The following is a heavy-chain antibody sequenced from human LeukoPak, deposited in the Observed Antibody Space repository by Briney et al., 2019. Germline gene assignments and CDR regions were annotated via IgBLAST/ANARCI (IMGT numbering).Heavy chain of an antibody. Sequence: AGGSLRLSCAASGFTFSSYAMSWVRQAPGKGLEWVSAISGSGGSTYYADSVKGRFTISRDNSKNTLYLQMNSLRAEDTAVYYCAKESGDVYDSSGYYFDYWGQGTLVTVSS. CDR1: GFTFSSYA. V-gene: IGHV3-23*01. CDR2: ISGSGGST. CDR3: AKESGDVYDSSGYYFDY. D-gene: IGHD3-22*01. J-gene: IGHJ4*02.